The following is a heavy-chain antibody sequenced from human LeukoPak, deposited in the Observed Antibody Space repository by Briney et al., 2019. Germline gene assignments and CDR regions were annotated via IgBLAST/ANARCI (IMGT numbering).Heavy chain of an antibody. CDR2: ISWHSDSI. D-gene: IGHD3-10*01. CDR3: AKADITMVRGPIVS. CDR1: GFTFDDCA. Sequence: GRSLRLSCAASGFTFDDCAMHWVRQVPGKGLEWVSGISWHSDSIGYADSVKGRFTISRDNAKNSLYLQMNSLRAEDTALYYCAKADITMVRGPIVSWGQGTLVTVSS. J-gene: IGHJ4*02. V-gene: IGHV3-9*01.